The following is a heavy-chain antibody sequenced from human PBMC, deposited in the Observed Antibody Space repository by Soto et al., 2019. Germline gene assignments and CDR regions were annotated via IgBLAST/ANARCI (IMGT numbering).Heavy chain of an antibody. Sequence: SVKVSCKASGGTFSSYAISWVRQAPGQGLEWMGGIIPIFGTANYAQKFQGRVTITADESTSTAYMELSSLRAEDTAVYYCAKGVKNHRRARFLEWLLYFCGMDVWGRGTTVTVSS. V-gene: IGHV1-69*13. D-gene: IGHD3-3*01. CDR3: AKGVKNHRRARFLEWLLYFCGMDV. CDR2: IIPIFGTA. CDR1: GGTFSSYA. J-gene: IGHJ6*02.